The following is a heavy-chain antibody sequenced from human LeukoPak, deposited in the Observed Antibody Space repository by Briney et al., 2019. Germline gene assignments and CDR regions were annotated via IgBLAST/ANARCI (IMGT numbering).Heavy chain of an antibody. CDR2: IYHSGTT. Sequence: SETLSLTCSVSGGSINNNNWWSWVRQSPGKGLEWIGNIYHSGTTHYNPSLKSRATISVDKSKNQFSLKLNSVTAADTAVYYCAIKPPSGWFGTGWLDPWGQGTLVTVSS. D-gene: IGHD3-10*01. V-gene: IGHV4-4*02. J-gene: IGHJ5*02. CDR3: AIKPPSGWFGTGWLDP. CDR1: GGSINNNNW.